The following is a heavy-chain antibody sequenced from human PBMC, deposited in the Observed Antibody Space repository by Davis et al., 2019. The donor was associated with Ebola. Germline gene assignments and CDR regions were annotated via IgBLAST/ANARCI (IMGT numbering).Heavy chain of an antibody. D-gene: IGHD3-3*01. CDR2: IYHSGST. Sequence: PSETLSLTCAVSGGSISSSNWWSWVRQPPGKGLEWIGEIYHSGSTNYNPSLKSRVTISVDKSKNQFSLKLSSVTAADTAVYYCARDAAPLSLRFLEWSNYYGMDVWGQGTTVTVSS. J-gene: IGHJ6*02. CDR3: ARDAAPLSLRFLEWSNYYGMDV. CDR1: GGSISSSNW. V-gene: IGHV4-4*02.